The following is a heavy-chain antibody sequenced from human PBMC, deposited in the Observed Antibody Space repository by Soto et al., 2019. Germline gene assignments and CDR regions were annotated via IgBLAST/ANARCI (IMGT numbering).Heavy chain of an antibody. V-gene: IGHV4-59*01. CDR1: DGSISSYY. J-gene: IGHJ6*03. CDR2: IYYSGST. CDR3: ARDRVYRRSAKLYCSSTSCRTSSYYYMDV. Sequence: PSETLSLTCTVSDGSISSYYWSWIRQPPGKGLEWIGYIYYSGSTNYNPSLKSRVTISVDTSKNQFSLKLSSVTAADTAVYYCARDRVYRRSAKLYCSSTSCRTSSYYYMDVWGKGTTVTVSS. D-gene: IGHD2-2*01.